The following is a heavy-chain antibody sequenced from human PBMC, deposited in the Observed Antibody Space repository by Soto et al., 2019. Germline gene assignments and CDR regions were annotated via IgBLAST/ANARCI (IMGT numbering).Heavy chain of an antibody. CDR3: ARYSSGRQKEEGVYSDAFDI. CDR1: GYSFTSYW. D-gene: IGHD3-10*01. J-gene: IGHJ3*02. Sequence: GESLKISCKGSGYSFTSYWIGWVRQMPGKGLEWMGIIYPGDSDTRYSPSFQGQVTISAGKSISTAYLQWSSLKASDTAMYYCARYSSGRQKEEGVYSDAFDIWGQGTMVTVSS. CDR2: IYPGDSDT. V-gene: IGHV5-51*01.